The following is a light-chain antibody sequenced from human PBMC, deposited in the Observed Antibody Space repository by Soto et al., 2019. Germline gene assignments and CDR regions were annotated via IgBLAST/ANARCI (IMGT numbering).Light chain of an antibody. CDR3: CSFADFTYV. J-gene: IGLJ1*01. CDR1: SSDIGSYDL. CDR2: EVT. V-gene: IGLV2-23*02. Sequence: QSALTQPPSVSGCSGQSITISCTGTSSDIGSYDLVSWYQQHPGTAPQLIIYEVTTRPSGVSTRFSGSKSGNTASMTISGLQAVDEADYYCCSFADFTYVFGTGTKVTVL.